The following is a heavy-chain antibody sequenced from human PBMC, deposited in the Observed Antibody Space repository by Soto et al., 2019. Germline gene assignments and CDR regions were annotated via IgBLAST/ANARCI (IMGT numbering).Heavy chain of an antibody. CDR3: ARSPYSNYGYYYYYMDV. D-gene: IGHD4-4*01. Sequence: WATVKGSCKASVGTFSDDAMSWRRRAPGQRLVWIGWIVLGSGNTNYAQKFQERVTITRDMSTSTAYMELSSLRSEDTAVYYCARSPYSNYGYYYYYMDVWGKGTTVTVSS. J-gene: IGHJ6*03. CDR1: VGTFSDDA. V-gene: IGHV1-58*02. CDR2: IVLGSGNT.